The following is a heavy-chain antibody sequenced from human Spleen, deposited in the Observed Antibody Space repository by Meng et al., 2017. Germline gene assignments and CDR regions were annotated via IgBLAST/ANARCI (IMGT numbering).Heavy chain of an antibody. Sequence: GSLRLSCAVSGGSISSSNWWSWVRQPPGKGLEWIGEIYHSGSTNYNPSLKSRVTISVDKSKNQSSLKLSSVTAADTAVYYCARDLKGCSSTSCYVYFDYWGQGTLVTVSS. V-gene: IGHV4-4*02. CDR3: ARDLKGCSSTSCYVYFDY. J-gene: IGHJ4*02. D-gene: IGHD2-2*01. CDR1: GGSISSSNW. CDR2: IYHSGST.